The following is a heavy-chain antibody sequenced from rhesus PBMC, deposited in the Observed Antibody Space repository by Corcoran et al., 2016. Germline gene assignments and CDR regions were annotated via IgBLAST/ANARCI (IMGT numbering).Heavy chain of an antibody. V-gene: IGHV4-122*02. D-gene: IGHD6-43*01. CDR3: ASGIEAAEVGLDS. J-gene: IGHJ6*01. CDR2: ITYSRST. CDR1: GGSISSGYYY. Sequence: QVQLQESGPGLVKPSETLSLTCAVSGGSISSGYYYWSWIRQPPGKGMEWIGYITYSRSTSYNPSHKSRVTISRDTSKNQFSLKLGSVAAADTAVYYCASGIEAAEVGLDSWGQGVVVTVSS.